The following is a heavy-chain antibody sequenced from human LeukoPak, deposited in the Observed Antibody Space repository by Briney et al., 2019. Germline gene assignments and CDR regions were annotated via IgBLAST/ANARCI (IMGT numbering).Heavy chain of an antibody. J-gene: IGHJ4*02. CDR2: IGEDGSEK. Sequence: GGSLRLSCAHSGFTSCSYWTTWVRQAPGKGLEWVANIGEDGSEKYYVDSVKGRFTISRDNAKNSLFLQMNSLRAEDTAVYFCARGFMWDVYWGQGTLVTVSS. CDR1: GFTSCSYW. CDR3: ARGFMWDVY. V-gene: IGHV3-7*04. D-gene: IGHD1-26*01.